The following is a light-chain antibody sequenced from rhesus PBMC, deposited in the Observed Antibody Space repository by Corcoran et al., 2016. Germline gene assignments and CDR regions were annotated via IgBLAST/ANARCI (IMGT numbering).Light chain of an antibody. CDR2: EVT. J-gene: IGLJ1*01. V-gene: IGLV2-11*01. Sequence: QSAPIQSPSVSGSLGRSVTISCTGTSSDIGHFNYVSWYQHHPGRAPKVLIYEVTKRPPGVSDRFSGSKSGNTASLTISGLQAEDEADYFCSSYEASDTYIFGVGTRLPVL. CDR3: SSYEASDTYI. CDR1: SSDIGHFNY.